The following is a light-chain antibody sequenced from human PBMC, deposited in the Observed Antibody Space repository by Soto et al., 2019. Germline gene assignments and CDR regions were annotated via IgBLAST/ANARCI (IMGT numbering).Light chain of an antibody. Sequence: DIQMTQSPSTRSASVGDRVTITCRASQGIDTWLAWYQQKPGKAPKLLIYKASTLKSGVPSRFSGSGSGTEFTLTISSLQPDDFATYYCQHYNSYSEAFGQGTKVDIK. CDR2: KAS. V-gene: IGKV1-5*03. J-gene: IGKJ1*01. CDR3: QHYNSYSEA. CDR1: QGIDTW.